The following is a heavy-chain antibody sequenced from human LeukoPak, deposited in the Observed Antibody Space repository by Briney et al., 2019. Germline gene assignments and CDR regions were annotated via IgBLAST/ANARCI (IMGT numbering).Heavy chain of an antibody. Sequence: PSETLSLTCTVSGGSISSYYWSWIRQPPGKGLEWIGYIYYSGSTNYNPSLKSRVTISVDTSKNQFSLKLSSVTAADTAVYYCVGGYGGDYWGQGTLVTVSS. CDR2: IYYSGST. J-gene: IGHJ4*02. D-gene: IGHD5-12*01. CDR1: GGSISSYY. V-gene: IGHV4-59*01. CDR3: VGGYGGDY.